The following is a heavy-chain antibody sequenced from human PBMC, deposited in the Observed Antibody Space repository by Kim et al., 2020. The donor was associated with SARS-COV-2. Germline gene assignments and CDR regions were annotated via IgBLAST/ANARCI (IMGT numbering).Heavy chain of an antibody. CDR1: GVSVRPYY. CDR2: VEYSGGS. Sequence: SETLSLTCTVSGVSVRPYYWGWIRQTPGKGLEWIGYVEYSGGSNNNPSLKSRVTMSVDTSKNELSLRLKSVTSADTAVYYCATGEGGRYYRWFDPWSKGT. D-gene: IGHD4-4*01. CDR3: ATGEGGRYYRWFDP. V-gene: IGHV4-59*02. J-gene: IGHJ5*02.